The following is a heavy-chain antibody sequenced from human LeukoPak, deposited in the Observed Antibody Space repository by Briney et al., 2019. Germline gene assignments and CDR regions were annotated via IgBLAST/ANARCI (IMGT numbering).Heavy chain of an antibody. J-gene: IGHJ2*01. CDR2: ISSSSSTI. V-gene: IGHV3-48*01. CDR3: ASIDNWGSYWYFDL. Sequence: GGSLGLSCVASVFIVNSNCMNWVRQAPGKGLEWVSYISSSSSTIYYADSVKGRFTISRDNAKNSLYLQMNSLRAEDTAVYYCASIDNWGSYWYFDLWGRGTLVTVSS. CDR1: VFIVNSNC. D-gene: IGHD7-27*01.